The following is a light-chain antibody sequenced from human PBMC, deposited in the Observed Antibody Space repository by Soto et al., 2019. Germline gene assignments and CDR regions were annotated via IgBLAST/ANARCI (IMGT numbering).Light chain of an antibody. CDR2: GAS. V-gene: IGKV3-20*01. CDR3: QQYMSSVT. Sequence: ELVLTQSPVSLSLSPGQRATLSCRASQSVDTTFFAWYQKKPGQAPRLLIYGASKRATGIPDRFSGSGSGTDFTLIISRLEPEDFAVYYCQQYMSSVTFGQGTKVEIK. CDR1: QSVDTTF. J-gene: IGKJ1*01.